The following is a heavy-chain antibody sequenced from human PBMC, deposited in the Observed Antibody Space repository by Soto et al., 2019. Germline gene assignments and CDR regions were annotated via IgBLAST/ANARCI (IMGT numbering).Heavy chain of an antibody. Sequence: SVKVSCKASGGTFSSYAISWVLQAPGQGLEWMGGIIPIFGTANYAQKFQGRVTITADESTSTAYMELSSLRSEDTAVYYCARCGIAAAAPGYFDYWGQGTLVTVSS. CDR1: GGTFSSYA. CDR2: IIPIFGTA. CDR3: ARCGIAAAAPGYFDY. V-gene: IGHV1-69*13. J-gene: IGHJ4*02. D-gene: IGHD6-13*01.